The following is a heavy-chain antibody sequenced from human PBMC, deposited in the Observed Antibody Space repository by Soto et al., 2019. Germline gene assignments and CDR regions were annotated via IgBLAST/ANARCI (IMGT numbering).Heavy chain of an antibody. CDR3: ARDKITGLFDY. CDR1: GGSISSYY. Sequence: SETLSLTGTVSGGSISSYYWRWIRQPPGTGLEWIGEINHSGSTNYNPSLKSRVTISVDTSKNQFSLKLTSLTAADTAVYYCARDKITGLFDYWGQGTLVTVSS. J-gene: IGHJ4*02. V-gene: IGHV4-34*01. CDR2: INHSGST. D-gene: IGHD2-8*02.